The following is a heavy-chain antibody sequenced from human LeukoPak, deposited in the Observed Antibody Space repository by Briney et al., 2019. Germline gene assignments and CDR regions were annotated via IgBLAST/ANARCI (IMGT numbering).Heavy chain of an antibody. CDR2: FDPEDGET. CDR1: GYALTELS. J-gene: IGHJ5*02. Sequence: ASVKVSCKVSGYALTELSMHWVRQAPGKGLEWMGGFDPEDGETIYAQKFQGRVTMTEDTSTDTAYMELSSLRSEDTAVYYCATFQLRGGWFDPWGQGTLVTVSS. CDR3: ATFQLRGGWFDP. D-gene: IGHD2-2*01. V-gene: IGHV1-24*01.